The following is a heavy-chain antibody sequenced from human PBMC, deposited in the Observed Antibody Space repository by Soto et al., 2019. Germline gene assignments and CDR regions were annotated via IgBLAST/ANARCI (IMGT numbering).Heavy chain of an antibody. CDR2: INQDGSTK. J-gene: IGHJ4*02. V-gene: IGHV3-7*01. CDR3: ARAHF. Sequence: QLVESGGGLVQPGGSLRLSCAAFGFTIRNSWMSWVRQTPGKGLEWVANINQDGSTKYYADSAKGRFTISRDNAQNSLFLQMNSLTAEDTAVYYCARAHFWGQGTLVTVSS. CDR1: GFTIRNSW.